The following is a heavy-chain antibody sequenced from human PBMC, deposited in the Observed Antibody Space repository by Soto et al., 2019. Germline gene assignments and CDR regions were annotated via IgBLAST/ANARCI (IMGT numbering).Heavy chain of an antibody. CDR1: SGSISSSNW. CDR3: ARAQNRRRYCSGGSCLSAEYFQH. V-gene: IGHV4-4*02. J-gene: IGHJ1*01. CDR2: IYHSGST. Sequence: QVQLQESGPGLVKPSGTLSLTCAVSSGSISSSNWWSWVRQPPGKGLEWIGEIYHSGSTNYNPSLKSRFTISVDKSKNQFSLKLSSVTEADTAVYYCARAQNRRRYCSGGSCLSAEYFQHWGQGTLVTVSS. D-gene: IGHD2-15*01.